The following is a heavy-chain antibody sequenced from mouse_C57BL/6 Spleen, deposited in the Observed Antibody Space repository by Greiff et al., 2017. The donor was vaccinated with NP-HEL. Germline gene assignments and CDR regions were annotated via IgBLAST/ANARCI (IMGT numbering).Heavy chain of an antibody. CDR1: GYAFTNYL. Sequence: QVQLQQSGAELVRPGTSVKVSCKASGYAFTNYLIEWVKQRPGQGLEWIGVINPGSGGTNYNEKFKGKATLTADKSSSTAYMQLSSLTSEDSAVYFCASGGNYVRFAYWGQGTLVTVSA. D-gene: IGHD2-1*01. V-gene: IGHV1-54*01. CDR3: ASGGNYVRFAY. J-gene: IGHJ3*01. CDR2: INPGSGGT.